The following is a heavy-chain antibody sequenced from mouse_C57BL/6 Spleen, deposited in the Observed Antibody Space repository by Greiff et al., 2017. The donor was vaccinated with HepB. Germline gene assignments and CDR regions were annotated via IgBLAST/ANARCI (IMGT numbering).Heavy chain of an antibody. CDR3: VRGGTLWYFDV. CDR2: IRSKSNNYAT. Sequence: EVQRVESGGGLVQPKGSLKLSCAASGFSFNTYAMNWVRQAPGKGLEWVARIRSKSNNYATYYADSVKDRFTISRDDSESMLYLQMNNLKTEDTAMYYCVRGGTLWYFDVWGTGTTVTVSS. V-gene: IGHV10-1*01. J-gene: IGHJ1*03. CDR1: GFSFNTYA. D-gene: IGHD3-3*01.